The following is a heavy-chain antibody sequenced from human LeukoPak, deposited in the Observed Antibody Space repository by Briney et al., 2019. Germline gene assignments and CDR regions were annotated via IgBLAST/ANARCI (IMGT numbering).Heavy chain of an antibody. Sequence: GGSLRLSCAASGFTFSSYSMNWDRQAPGKGLEWVSSISGSSYIYYADSVKGRFTISRDNAKSSLYLQMNSLRAEETAVYYCARDKEHSSGPPPTSSYWGQGTLVTVSS. CDR2: ISGSSYI. CDR3: ARDKEHSSGPPPTSSY. V-gene: IGHV3-21*01. J-gene: IGHJ4*02. CDR1: GFTFSSYS. D-gene: IGHD6-19*01.